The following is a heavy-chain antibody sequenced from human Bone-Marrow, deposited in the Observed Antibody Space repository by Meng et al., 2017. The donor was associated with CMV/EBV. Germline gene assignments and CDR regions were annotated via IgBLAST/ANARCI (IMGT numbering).Heavy chain of an antibody. J-gene: IGHJ4*02. CDR2: INHSGST. CDR3: ARGLLWRYNDSSGSHFDY. CDR1: GGSFSGYY. D-gene: IGHD3-22*01. V-gene: IGHV4-34*01. Sequence: SQTLSLTCAVYGGSFSGYYWSWIRQPPGKGLEWIGEINHSGSTNYNPSLKSRVTISVDTSKNQFSLKLSSVTAADTAVYYCARGLLWRYNDSSGSHFDYWGQGTLVTVSS.